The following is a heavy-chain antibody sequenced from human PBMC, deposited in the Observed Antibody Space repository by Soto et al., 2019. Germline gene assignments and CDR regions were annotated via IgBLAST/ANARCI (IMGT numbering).Heavy chain of an antibody. CDR3: AKDHPWGYCTTTSCYSALDY. J-gene: IGHJ4*02. Sequence: EVQLLESGGGLVQPGGSLRLSCAAYGFSFSSYAMTWVRQAPGKGLEWVSAISNSGGRTYYADSVKGRFTISRDDSRNTLYLQLNSLRAYDTAVYYCAKDHPWGYCTTTSCYSALDYWGQGTLVTVSS. V-gene: IGHV3-23*01. D-gene: IGHD2-2*01. CDR2: ISNSGGRT. CDR1: GFSFSSYA.